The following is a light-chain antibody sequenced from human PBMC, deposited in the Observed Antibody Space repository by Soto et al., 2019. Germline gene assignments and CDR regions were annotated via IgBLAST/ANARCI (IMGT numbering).Light chain of an antibody. CDR3: QQYNSYPYT. Sequence: DLQMTQSPSTLSASVGDRVTITCRASQSITGWLAWYQQQPGKAPKLLIYDAFSLKSGVPSRFSGSGSGTEFTLTISSLQPDDSATYYCQQYNSYPYTFGQGTKLEIK. CDR2: DAF. CDR1: QSITGW. J-gene: IGKJ2*01. V-gene: IGKV1-5*01.